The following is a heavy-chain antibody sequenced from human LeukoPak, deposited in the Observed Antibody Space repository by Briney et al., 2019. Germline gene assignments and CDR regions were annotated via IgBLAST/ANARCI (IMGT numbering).Heavy chain of an antibody. V-gene: IGHV4-59*11. Sequence: SETLSLTCTVSGGSISSHYWSWVRQPPGTGLEWIGNIYDSESTHYKSSLKSRVTISVDTSKNQFSLRLSSVTAADTAVYYCARVLQNYYYLDVWGKGTTVTVSS. CDR3: ARVLQNYYYLDV. CDR1: GGSISSHY. D-gene: IGHD3-3*01. CDR2: IYDSEST. J-gene: IGHJ6*03.